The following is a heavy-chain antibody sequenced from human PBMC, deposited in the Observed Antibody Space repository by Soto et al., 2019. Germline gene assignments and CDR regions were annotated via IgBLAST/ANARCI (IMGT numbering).Heavy chain of an antibody. CDR3: ARGHLISGYIIRRVGMDV. Sequence: SETLSLTCAVYGGSFSGYYWSWIRQPPGKGLEWIGEINHSGSTNYNPSLKSRVTISVDTSKNQFSLKLSSVTAADTAVYYCARGHLISGYIIRRVGMDVWGQGTTVTVSS. J-gene: IGHJ6*02. CDR1: GGSFSGYY. D-gene: IGHD6-13*01. CDR2: INHSGST. V-gene: IGHV4-34*01.